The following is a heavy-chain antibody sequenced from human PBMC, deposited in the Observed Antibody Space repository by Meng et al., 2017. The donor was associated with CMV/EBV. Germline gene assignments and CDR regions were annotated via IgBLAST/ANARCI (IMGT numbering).Heavy chain of an antibody. CDR2: ISSSSSYI. J-gene: IGHJ6*02. D-gene: IGHD2-2*01. CDR1: GFTFSSYS. CDR3: ARRYCSSTSCPPYYGMDV. Sequence: GESLKISCAASGFTFSSYSMNWVRQAPGKGLEWVSYISSSSSYIYYADSVKGRFTISRDNAKNSLYLQMNSLRAEDTAVYYCARRYCSSTSCPPYYGMDVWGQGTTVTVSS. V-gene: IGHV3-21*05.